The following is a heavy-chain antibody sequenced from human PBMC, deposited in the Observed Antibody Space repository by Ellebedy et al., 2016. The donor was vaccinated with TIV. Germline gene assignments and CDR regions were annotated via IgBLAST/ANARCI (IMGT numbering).Heavy chain of an antibody. J-gene: IGHJ4*02. CDR1: GGSISSYY. D-gene: IGHD5-12*01. V-gene: IGHV4-59*08. CDR3: ARLRGYSGYGDY. Sequence: SETLTLTCTVSGGSISSYYWSWIRQPPGKGLEWIGYIYYSGSTNYNPSLKSRVTISVDTSKNQFSLKLSSVTAADTAVYYCARLRGYSGYGDYWGQGTLVTVSS. CDR2: IYYSGST.